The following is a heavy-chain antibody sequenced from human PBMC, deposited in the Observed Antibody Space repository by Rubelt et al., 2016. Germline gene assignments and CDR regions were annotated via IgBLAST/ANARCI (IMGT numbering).Heavy chain of an antibody. CDR2: IYYSGSA. V-gene: IGHV4-59*12. Sequence: QVQLQESGPGLVKPSETLSLTCAVSGGSLSTYYWSWIRQPPGQGLEWIGYIYYSGSANYNPSLKSRVTISVDTSKNQFSRRLRSVTAADPAVYYWARTTGSNWFWGQGNLVTVSS. J-gene: IGHJ4*02. CDR1: GGSLSTYY. D-gene: IGHD1-26*01. CDR3: ARTTGSNWF.